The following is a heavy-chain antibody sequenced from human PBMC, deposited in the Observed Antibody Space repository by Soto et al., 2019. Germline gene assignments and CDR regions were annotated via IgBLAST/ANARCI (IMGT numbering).Heavy chain of an antibody. J-gene: IGHJ6*02. CDR3: ARDFWSGYSLSYYYGMDV. V-gene: IGHV3-66*01. D-gene: IGHD3-3*01. CDR1: GFTVSSNY. CDR2: IYSGGST. Sequence: PGGSLRLSCAACGFTVSSNYMSWVRQAPGKGLEWVSVIYSGGSTYYADSVKGRFTISRDNSKNTLYLQMNSLRAEDTAVYYCARDFWSGYSLSYYYGMDVWGQGTTVTVSS.